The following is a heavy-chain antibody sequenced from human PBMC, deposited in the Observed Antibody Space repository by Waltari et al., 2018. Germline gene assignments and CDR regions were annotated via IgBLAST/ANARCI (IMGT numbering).Heavy chain of an antibody. J-gene: IGHJ4*02. CDR3: ARVADYVAY. V-gene: IGHV4-38-2*01. Sequence: QVQLQESGPGLVKPSETLSLTCAVSGYSISSGYYWGWIRQPPGKGLEWIGSIYHSGSTYYTPSLKSRVTISVDTSKNQFSLKLSSVTAAVTAVYYCARVADYVAYWGQGTLVTVSS. CDR2: IYHSGST. D-gene: IGHD2-15*01. CDR1: GYSISSGYY.